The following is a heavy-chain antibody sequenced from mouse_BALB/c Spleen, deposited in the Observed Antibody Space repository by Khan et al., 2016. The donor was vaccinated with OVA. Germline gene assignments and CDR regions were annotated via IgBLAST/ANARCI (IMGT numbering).Heavy chain of an antibody. CDR3: TRSGYANPFAF. Sequence: VKLLESGAELVKPGASVKLSCKASGYTFSSYYMYWVKQRPGQGLEWIGGINPSNDVTNFNEKFKTKATLTVDNSSSTAYMQLSSLTSEDSAVYYCTRSGYANPFAFWGQGTLVTVSA. CDR2: INPSNDVT. V-gene: IGHV1S81*02. J-gene: IGHJ3*01. CDR1: GYTFSSYY. D-gene: IGHD2-10*02.